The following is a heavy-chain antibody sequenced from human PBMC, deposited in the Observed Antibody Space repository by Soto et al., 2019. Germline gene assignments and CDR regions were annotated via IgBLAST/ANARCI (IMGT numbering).Heavy chain of an antibody. CDR1: GFTFSDHY. D-gene: IGHD6-19*01. Sequence: EVQLVESGGGLVQPEGSLRLSCAASGFTFSDHYMDWVRQAPGKGLEWVGRIKNKANSYTTEYAAPAKGRFIISRNDSKNSVILKMNLLKTGDTAVYYCARERVGSSRSSGYWGQGILVTVSS. J-gene: IGHJ4*02. CDR3: ARERVGSSRSSGY. CDR2: IKNKANSYTT. V-gene: IGHV3-72*01.